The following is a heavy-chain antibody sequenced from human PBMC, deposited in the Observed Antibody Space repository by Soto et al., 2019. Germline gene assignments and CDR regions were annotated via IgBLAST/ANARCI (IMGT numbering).Heavy chain of an antibody. Sequence: SETLSLTCTVSGGSISSGGYYWSWIRQHPGKGLEWIWYIYYSGSTYYNASLKSRVTISVDTSKNQFSLKLSSVTAADKAVYYCERRISRSGEQSYFDDWGQGTLVTFSS. CDR2: IYYSGST. CDR3: ERRISRSGEQSYFDD. J-gene: IGHJ4*02. D-gene: IGHD6-13*01. CDR1: GGSISSGGYY. V-gene: IGHV4-31*03.